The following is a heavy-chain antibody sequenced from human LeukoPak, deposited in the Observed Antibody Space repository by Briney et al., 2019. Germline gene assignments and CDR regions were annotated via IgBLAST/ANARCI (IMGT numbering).Heavy chain of an antibody. CDR1: GGSISSSDYY. CDR3: TRAPRKAWFDP. J-gene: IGHJ5*02. Sequence: SETLSLTCTVSGGSISSSDYYWGWIRQPPGKGLEWIGSIYYSGNTNYNPSLKSRVTMSVDTSRKQFSLRLTSVTAADTAVYYCTRAPRKAWFDPWGQGTLVTVSS. D-gene: IGHD1-14*01. V-gene: IGHV4-39*07. CDR2: IYYSGNT.